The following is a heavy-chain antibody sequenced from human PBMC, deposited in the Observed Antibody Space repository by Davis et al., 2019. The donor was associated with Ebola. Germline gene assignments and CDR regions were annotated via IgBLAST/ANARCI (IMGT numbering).Heavy chain of an antibody. V-gene: IGHV3-23*01. CDR2: ISGSGGRT. CDR3: ATLRYFDWLFPNGPDY. Sequence: GGSLRLSCAASGFTFSSYGMSWVRQAPGKVLEWVSGISGSGGRTYYADSVKGRFTISRDNSKNTLYLQMDSLRAEDTAVYYCATLRYFDWLFPNGPDYWGQGTLVTVSS. J-gene: IGHJ4*02. CDR1: GFTFSSYG. D-gene: IGHD3-9*01.